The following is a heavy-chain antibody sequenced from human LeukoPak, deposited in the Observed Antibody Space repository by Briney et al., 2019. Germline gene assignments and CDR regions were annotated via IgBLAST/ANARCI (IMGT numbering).Heavy chain of an antibody. CDR3: AKAGST. D-gene: IGHD3-10*01. V-gene: IGHV3-30*02. CDR1: GFTFSTYS. Sequence: PGGALRLSCAAPGFTFSTYSMNWVRQAPGKGLEWVAFIRYDGSNKYYADSVKGRFTISRDNSKNTLYLQMNSLRAEDTAVYYCAKAGSTWGQGTLVTVSS. J-gene: IGHJ5*02. CDR2: IRYDGSNK.